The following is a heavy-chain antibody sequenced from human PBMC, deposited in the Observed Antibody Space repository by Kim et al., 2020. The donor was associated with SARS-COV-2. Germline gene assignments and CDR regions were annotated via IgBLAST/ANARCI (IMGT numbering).Heavy chain of an antibody. CDR2: IKQEGSEK. CDR1: GFTFSSYW. Sequence: GGSLRLSCAASGFTFSSYWMSWVRQAPGKGLEWVANIKQEGSEKYYVDSVKGRFTISRDNAKNSLYLQMNSLRAEDTAVYYCARRGSVITFGGVIVLFDYWGQGTLVTVSS. CDR3: ARRGSVITFGGVIVLFDY. D-gene: IGHD3-16*02. J-gene: IGHJ4*02. V-gene: IGHV3-7*01.